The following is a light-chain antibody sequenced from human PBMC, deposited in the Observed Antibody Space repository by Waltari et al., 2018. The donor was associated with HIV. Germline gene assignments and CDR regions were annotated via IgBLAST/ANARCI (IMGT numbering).Light chain of an antibody. CDR2: GKN. V-gene: IGLV3-19*01. Sequence: SSELTHDPAVSVALGQSVRITCQGDSLRRSSASWYQEKPGQAPVLLISGKNNRPSGIPDRFSGSSSGNTASLTSTGAQAEEEADNYCNSRDSSGNPHWVFGGGTKLTVL. J-gene: IGLJ3*02. CDR1: SLRRSS. CDR3: NSRDSSGNPHWV.